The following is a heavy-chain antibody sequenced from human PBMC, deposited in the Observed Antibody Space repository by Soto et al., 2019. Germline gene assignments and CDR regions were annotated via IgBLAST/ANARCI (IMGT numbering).Heavy chain of an antibody. CDR3: ARIAASGRGWDV. D-gene: IGHD6-13*01. CDR2: ITQDGSEE. J-gene: IGHJ6*02. Sequence: EVQLVESGGGLVQPGGSLRLSCVDSGFTFSSYWMSWVRQAPGKGLEWVGNITQDGSEENYADSVKGRFTISRDNAKNSMYLQMNSLRVEDTAVYYCARIAASGRGWDVWGQGTTVVVSS. V-gene: IGHV3-7*01. CDR1: GFTFSSYW.